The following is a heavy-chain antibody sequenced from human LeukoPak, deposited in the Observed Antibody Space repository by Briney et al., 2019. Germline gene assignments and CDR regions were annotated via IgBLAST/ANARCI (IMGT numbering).Heavy chain of an antibody. Sequence: PSETLSLTCTVSGYSINNYYCSWIRQSPAKGLEWIGYIYYIGSTTYNPSLKSRLTMSVDTTKTQFSLMLTSVTAADAAVYYCSRRDSPWFDPWGQGTLVTVS. D-gene: IGHD3/OR15-3a*01. CDR1: GYSINNYY. CDR2: IYYIGST. V-gene: IGHV4-59*08. J-gene: IGHJ5*02. CDR3: SRRDSPWFDP.